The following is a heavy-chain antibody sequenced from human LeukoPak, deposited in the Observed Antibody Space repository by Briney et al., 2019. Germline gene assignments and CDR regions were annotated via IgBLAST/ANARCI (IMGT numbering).Heavy chain of an antibody. Sequence: EGSLRLSCAASGFTFSSYAMSWVRQAPGKGLEWVSAISGSGGSTYYADSVKGRFTISRDNSKNTLYLQMNSLRAEDTAVYYCAKDLRRAYYYDSSGYYNYWGQGTLVTVSS. V-gene: IGHV3-23*01. D-gene: IGHD3-22*01. CDR2: ISGSGGST. J-gene: IGHJ4*02. CDR1: GFTFSSYA. CDR3: AKDLRRAYYYDSSGYYNY.